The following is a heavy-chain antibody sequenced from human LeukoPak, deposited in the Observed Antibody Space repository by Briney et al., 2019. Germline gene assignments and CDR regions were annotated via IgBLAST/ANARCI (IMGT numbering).Heavy chain of an antibody. CDR2: INHSGST. J-gene: IGHJ4*02. CDR3: ARAGKYYYGSGSYLN. Sequence: KPSETLSLTCAVYGGSFSGYYWSWIRQPPGKGLDWIGEINHSGSTNYNPSLKNRVTISVDTSKNQFSLKLSSVTAADTAVYYCARAGKYYYGSGSYLNWGQGTLVTVSS. D-gene: IGHD3-10*01. V-gene: IGHV4-34*01. CDR1: GGSFSGYY.